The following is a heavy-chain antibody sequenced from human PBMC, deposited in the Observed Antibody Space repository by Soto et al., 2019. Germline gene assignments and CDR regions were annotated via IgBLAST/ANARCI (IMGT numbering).Heavy chain of an antibody. V-gene: IGHV4-59*08. CDR2: IYYSGST. Sequence: QVQLQESGPGLVKPSETLSLTCTVSGGSISSYYWSWIRQPPGKGLEWIGYIYYSGSTNYNPSLKRRVTISVDTSKNQFSLKLSSVTAADTAVYYCARRTHGDYEDYWGQGTLVTVSS. D-gene: IGHD4-17*01. CDR3: ARRTHGDYEDY. CDR1: GGSISSYY. J-gene: IGHJ4*02.